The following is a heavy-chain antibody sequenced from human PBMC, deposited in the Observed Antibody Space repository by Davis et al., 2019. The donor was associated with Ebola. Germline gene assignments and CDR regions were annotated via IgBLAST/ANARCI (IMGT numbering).Heavy chain of an antibody. J-gene: IGHJ3*02. CDR1: EYTFTSYD. D-gene: IGHD1-26*01. CDR2: ISAYNGNT. V-gene: IGHV1-18*01. CDR3: ARTSIVGTTTTASDI. Sequence: AASVKVSCKASEYTFTSYDISWVRQAPGQGLEWMGWISAYNGNTNYAQILQGRVTMTTDTSTGTAYMELRSLRSDDTAVYFCARTSIVGTTTTASDIWGQGTMVTVSS.